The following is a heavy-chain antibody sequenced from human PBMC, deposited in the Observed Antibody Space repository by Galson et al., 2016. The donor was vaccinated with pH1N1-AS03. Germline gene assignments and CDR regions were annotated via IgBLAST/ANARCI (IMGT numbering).Heavy chain of an antibody. CDR1: GYTFSTYG. J-gene: IGHJ3*02. CDR3: ARDRGFRPDTFDI. Sequence: SVKVSCKASGYTFSTYGVSWVRQAPGQGLEWMGWISGYDDDTNYAQNVAGRDTMTTDKSTSTVYMELRSLRSDDTAVYYCARDRGFRPDTFDIWGQGTWVTVSS. CDR2: ISGYDDDT. D-gene: IGHD2-15*01. V-gene: IGHV1-18*04.